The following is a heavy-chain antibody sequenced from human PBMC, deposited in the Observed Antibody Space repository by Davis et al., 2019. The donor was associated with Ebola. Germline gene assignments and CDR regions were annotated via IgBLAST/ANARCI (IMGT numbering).Heavy chain of an antibody. CDR3: ARLFIVATNFDC. D-gene: IGHD5-12*01. CDR1: GGSISSSSYY. V-gene: IGHV4-39*01. J-gene: IGHJ4*02. CDR2: IYYSGST. Sequence: GSLRLSCTVSGGSISSSSYYWGWIRQPPGKGLEWIGSIYYSGSTYYNPSLKSRVTISVDTSKNQFSLKLSSVTAADTAVYYCARLFIVATNFDCWGQGTLVTVSS.